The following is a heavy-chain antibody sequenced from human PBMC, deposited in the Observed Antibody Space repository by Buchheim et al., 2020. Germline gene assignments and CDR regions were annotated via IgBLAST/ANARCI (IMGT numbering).Heavy chain of an antibody. Sequence: EVQLVESGGGLVQPGGSLRLSCAASGFTFSSYSMNWVRQAPGKGLEWVSYISSSSSTIYYADSVKGRFTISRDNAKNSLYLQMNSLRAEDTAVYYCARVVRYYYDSSGYAGQDYWGQGTL. J-gene: IGHJ4*02. V-gene: IGHV3-48*01. CDR2: ISSSSSTI. CDR1: GFTFSSYS. D-gene: IGHD3-22*01. CDR3: ARVVRYYYDSSGYAGQDY.